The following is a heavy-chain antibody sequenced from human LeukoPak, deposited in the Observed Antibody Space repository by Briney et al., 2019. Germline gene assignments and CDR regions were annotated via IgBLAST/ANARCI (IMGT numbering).Heavy chain of an antibody. V-gene: IGHV3-23*01. CDR2: ISGSGGST. J-gene: IGHJ4*02. CDR1: GFTFSSYA. CDR3: AKDHGRASTGIAAAGTAIDY. Sequence: TGGSLRLSCAASGFTFSSYAMSWVRQAPGKGLEWVSAISGSGGSTYYADSVKGRFTISRDNSKNTLYLQMNSLRAEDTAVYYCAKDHGRASTGIAAAGTAIDYWGQGTLVTVSS. D-gene: IGHD6-13*01.